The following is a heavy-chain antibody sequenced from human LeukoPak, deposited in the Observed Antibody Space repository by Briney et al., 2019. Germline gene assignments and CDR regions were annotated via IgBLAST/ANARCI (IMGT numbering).Heavy chain of an antibody. CDR3: ARGRVQYYFGSGSQGWFDP. D-gene: IGHD3-10*01. Sequence: PSETLSLXCAAYGGSFSGYYWNWIRQSPGMGLEWIGEINHSGSTNYNPSLKSRVTISVDTPKNQFSLRLTSVTAADTAVYYCARGRVQYYFGSGSQGWFDPWGQGTLVTVSS. V-gene: IGHV4-34*01. CDR1: GGSFSGYY. J-gene: IGHJ5*02. CDR2: INHSGST.